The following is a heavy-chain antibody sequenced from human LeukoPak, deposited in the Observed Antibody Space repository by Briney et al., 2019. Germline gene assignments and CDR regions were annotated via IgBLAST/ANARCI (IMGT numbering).Heavy chain of an antibody. J-gene: IGHJ4*02. Sequence: GGSLRLSCAASGFTFSYYPMHWVRPAPGKGLEYVSGIDTNGGSTYYANSVKGRFTISRDNSKNTLYHQMGSRRAEDKAVYYCARIALSYDYGDYWGQGTLVTVSS. CDR3: ARIALSYDYGDY. CDR2: IDTNGGST. V-gene: IGHV3-64*01. CDR1: GFTFSYYP. D-gene: IGHD2-21*01.